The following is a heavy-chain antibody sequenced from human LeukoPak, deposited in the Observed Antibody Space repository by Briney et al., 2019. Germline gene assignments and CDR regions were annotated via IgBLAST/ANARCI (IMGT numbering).Heavy chain of an antibody. D-gene: IGHD2-2*02. CDR3: ANTILTGAL. CDR2: INPEGSEK. CDR1: GLTFSSSW. Sequence: PGGSLRLSCAVSGLTFSSSWMDWVRQAPGKGLEWVASINPEGSEKYSADSVKGRFTISRDNAKNSLYLQMNSLRAEDTAVYYCANTILTGALWGQGTLVTVSS. V-gene: IGHV3-7*01. J-gene: IGHJ4*02.